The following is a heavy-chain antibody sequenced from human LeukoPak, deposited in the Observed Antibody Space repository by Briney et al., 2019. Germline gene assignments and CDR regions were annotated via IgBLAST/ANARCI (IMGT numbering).Heavy chain of an antibody. D-gene: IGHD6-13*01. J-gene: IGHJ4*01. CDR3: ARGTYSSSWYRFDY. Sequence: GGSLRLSCAASGFTLSNHAMHWVRQAPGKGLEWVAFIRSDGSNKDYADSVKGRFTISRDNSKNPLYLQMNSLTTEDTAVYYCARGTYSSSWYRFDYWGQGILVTVSS. V-gene: IGHV3-30*02. CDR1: GFTLSNHA. CDR2: IRSDGSNK.